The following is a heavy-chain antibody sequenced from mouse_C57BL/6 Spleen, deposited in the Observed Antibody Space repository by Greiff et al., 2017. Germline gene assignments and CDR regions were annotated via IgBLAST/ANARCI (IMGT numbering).Heavy chain of an antibody. Sequence: QVQLRQPGAELVKPGASVKMSCKASGYTFTSYWITWVKQRPGQGLEWIGDIYPGSGSTNYNEKFKSKATLTVDTSSSTAYMQLSSLTSEDSAVYYCARKGFFRGYAMDYWGQGTSVTVSS. CDR2: IYPGSGST. J-gene: IGHJ4*01. V-gene: IGHV1-55*01. CDR3: ARKGFFRGYAMDY. CDR1: GYTFTSYW.